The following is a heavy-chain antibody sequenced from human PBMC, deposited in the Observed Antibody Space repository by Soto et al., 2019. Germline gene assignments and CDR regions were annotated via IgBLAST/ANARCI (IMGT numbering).Heavy chain of an antibody. Sequence: GGSLRLSCAASGLTFDDYAMHWVRQAPGKDLEWVSGISWNSGSIGYADSVKGRFTISRDNAKNSLYLQMNSLRAGDTALYYCASGRGYDILTGLSNWPFDYWGQGT. CDR3: ASGRGYDILTGLSNWPFDY. CDR2: ISWNSGSI. J-gene: IGHJ4*02. V-gene: IGHV3-9*01. D-gene: IGHD3-9*01. CDR1: GLTFDDYA.